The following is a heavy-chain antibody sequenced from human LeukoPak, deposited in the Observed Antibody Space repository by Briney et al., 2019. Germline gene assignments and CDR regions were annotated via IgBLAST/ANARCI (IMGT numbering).Heavy chain of an antibody. V-gene: IGHV3-21*01. CDR3: ERGEYGSGSYHIDY. Sequence: GGSLRLSCAASGFTFSSYSMNWVRQAPGKGLEWVSFISSSSSYIYYADSVKGRFTISRDNAKNSLYLQMNSLRAEDTAVYYCERGEYGSGSYHIDYWGQGTLVTVSS. D-gene: IGHD3-10*01. CDR2: ISSSSSYI. J-gene: IGHJ4*02. CDR1: GFTFSSYS.